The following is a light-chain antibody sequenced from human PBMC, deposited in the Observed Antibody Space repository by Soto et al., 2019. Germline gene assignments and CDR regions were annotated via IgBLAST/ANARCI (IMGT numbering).Light chain of an antibody. J-gene: IGKJ1*01. CDR1: QSVSSTY. CDR2: EAS. Sequence: EIVLTQSPGTLSLSPGERATLSCRASQSVSSTYVAWYQQKPGQTPKLLIYEASSRAAGIPDRFRGSGSGTDYTLTIDRLEPEDFAVYYCQQYGNSPQTFGQGTKVDIK. V-gene: IGKV3-20*01. CDR3: QQYGNSPQT.